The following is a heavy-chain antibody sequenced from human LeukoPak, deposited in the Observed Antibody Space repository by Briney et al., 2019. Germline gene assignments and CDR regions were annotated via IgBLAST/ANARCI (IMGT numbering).Heavy chain of an antibody. CDR2: ISGSGGST. D-gene: IGHD6-19*01. CDR3: AKGRSGRSRSWYFDL. CDR1: GFTFSSYA. Sequence: PGGSLRLSCAAPGFTFSSYAMSWVRQAPGKGLEWVSAISGSGGSTYYADSVKGRFTISRDNSKNTLYLQMNSLRAEDTAVYYCAKGRSGRSRSWYFDLWGRGTLVTVSS. V-gene: IGHV3-23*01. J-gene: IGHJ2*01.